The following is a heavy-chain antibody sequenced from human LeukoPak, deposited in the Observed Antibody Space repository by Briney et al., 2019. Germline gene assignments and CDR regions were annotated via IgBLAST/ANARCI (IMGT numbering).Heavy chain of an antibody. Sequence: GGSLRLSCAASGFTFSSYAMSWVRQAPGKGLEWVAVISYDGSNKYYADSVKGRFTISRDNSKNTLYLQMNSLRAEDTAVYYCAKVEDYYDSSGYYDYWGQETLVTVSS. CDR3: AKVEDYYDSSGYYDY. D-gene: IGHD3-22*01. J-gene: IGHJ4*02. CDR2: ISYDGSNK. CDR1: GFTFSSYA. V-gene: IGHV3-30-3*01.